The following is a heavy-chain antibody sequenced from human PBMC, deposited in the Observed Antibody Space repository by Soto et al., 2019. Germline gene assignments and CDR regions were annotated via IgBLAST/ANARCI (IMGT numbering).Heavy chain of an antibody. Sequence: QVQLQESGPGLVKPSETLSLTCTVSGDSISSYNLAWIRQPPGKGLEWIGYFRSGGDNSYNPSLKSRVAISADTSMKQFSLRLSSVTAADTAVYYCVRQGIGVLHGLVDVWGQGTTVTVSS. CDR3: VRQGIGVLHGLVDV. CDR1: GDSISSYN. D-gene: IGHD3-10*01. V-gene: IGHV4-59*08. CDR2: FRSGGDN. J-gene: IGHJ6*02.